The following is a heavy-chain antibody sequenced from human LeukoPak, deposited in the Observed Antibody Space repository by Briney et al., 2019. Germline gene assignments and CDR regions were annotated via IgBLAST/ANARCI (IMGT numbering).Heavy chain of an antibody. Sequence: ASVKVSCKASGYTFTSYFMHWVRQAPGQGLEWMGIINPGGGTTSYAQKFQGRVTMTADTSTSTVYMELSSLRSEDTAMYYCAREVESTDYWGQGTPVTVSS. V-gene: IGHV1-46*01. D-gene: IGHD3-3*01. CDR1: GYTFTSYF. CDR3: AREVESTDY. CDR2: INPGGGTT. J-gene: IGHJ4*02.